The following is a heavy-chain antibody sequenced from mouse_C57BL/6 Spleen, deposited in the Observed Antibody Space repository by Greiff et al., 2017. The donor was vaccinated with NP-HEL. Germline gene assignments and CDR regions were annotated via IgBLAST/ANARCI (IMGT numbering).Heavy chain of an antibody. Sequence: EVHLVESGGGLVKPGGSLKLSCAASGFTFSSYAMSWVRQTPEKRLEWVATISDGGSCTYYPDNVKGRFTISRDNAKNNLYLQMSHLKSEDTAMYYCARELDYAWFAYWGQGTLVTVSA. CDR3: ARELDYAWFAY. J-gene: IGHJ3*01. D-gene: IGHD1-1*01. CDR2: ISDGGSCT. V-gene: IGHV5-4*01. CDR1: GFTFSSYA.